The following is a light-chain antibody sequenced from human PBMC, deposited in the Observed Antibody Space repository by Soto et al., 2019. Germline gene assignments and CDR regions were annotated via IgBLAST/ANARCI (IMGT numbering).Light chain of an antibody. J-gene: IGLJ2*01. V-gene: IGLV2-23*01. CDR3: CSYAGSSTYVV. CDR1: SSDVGSYNF. CDR2: EGN. Sequence: QSALTQPASVSGSPGQSITISCTGTSSDVGSYNFVSWYQQHPGKAPKLMIYEGNKRPSGVSKRFSGSKSGNTASLTISGLQAEDEADYYCCSYAGSSTYVVFGGGTKVTVL.